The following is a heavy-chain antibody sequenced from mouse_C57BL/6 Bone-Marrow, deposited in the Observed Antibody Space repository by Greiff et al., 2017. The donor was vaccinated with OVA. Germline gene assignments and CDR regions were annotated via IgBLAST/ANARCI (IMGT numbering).Heavy chain of an antibody. CDR3: ARHGSIYYAMDY. D-gene: IGHD2-10*02. Sequence: DVKLQESGGGLVQPGGSLKLSCAASGFTFSDYYMYWVRQTPEKRLEWVAYISNGGGSTYYPDTVKGRFTISRDNAKNTLYLQMSRLKSEDTAMYYCARHGSIYYAMDYWGQGTSVTVSS. CDR2: ISNGGGST. CDR1: GFTFSDYY. V-gene: IGHV5-12*01. J-gene: IGHJ4*01.